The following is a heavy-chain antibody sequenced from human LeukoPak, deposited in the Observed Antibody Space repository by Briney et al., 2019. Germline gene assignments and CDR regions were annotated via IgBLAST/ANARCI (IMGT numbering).Heavy chain of an antibody. CDR1: GFTFSSSW. J-gene: IGHJ3*02. Sequence: GGSLRLSCAASGFTFSSSWMTWVRQAPGKGLEWLANMNEDGSTKNYVDSVKGRFTISRDNAQNSLFLQINSLRAEDTAVYYCARDYASNALDIWGQGTMVTVSS. CDR2: MNEDGSTK. D-gene: IGHD2-2*01. CDR3: ARDYASNALDI. V-gene: IGHV3-7*01.